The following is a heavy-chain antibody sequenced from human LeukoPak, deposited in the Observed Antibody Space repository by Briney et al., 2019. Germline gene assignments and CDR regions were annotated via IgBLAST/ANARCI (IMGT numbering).Heavy chain of an antibody. CDR2: IYYSGST. V-gene: IGHV4-39*01. J-gene: IGHJ6*02. CDR1: GFTFSSYS. CDR3: ARSAGEGGPFYYYYYGMDV. Sequence: GSLRLSCAASGFTFSSYSMNWIRQPPGKGLEWIGSIYYSGSTYYNPSLKSRVTISVDTSKNQFSLKLSSVTAADTAVYYCARSAGEGGPFYYYYYGMDVWGQGTTVTVSS. D-gene: IGHD2-21*01.